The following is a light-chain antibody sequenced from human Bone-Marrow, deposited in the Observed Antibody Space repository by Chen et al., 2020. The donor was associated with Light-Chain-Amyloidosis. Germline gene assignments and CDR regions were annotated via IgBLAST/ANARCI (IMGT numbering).Light chain of an antibody. Sequence: SYVLTQPSSVSAAPGQTATIACGGNNIGSTSVHWYQQTPSPAPLLVVYVYRDRPSGIPERLSGSNSGNTATLTISRVEAGDEADYYCQVWDRSSDRPVFGGGTKLTVL. J-gene: IGLJ3*02. CDR2: VYR. V-gene: IGLV3-21*02. CDR1: NIGSTS. CDR3: QVWDRSSDRPV.